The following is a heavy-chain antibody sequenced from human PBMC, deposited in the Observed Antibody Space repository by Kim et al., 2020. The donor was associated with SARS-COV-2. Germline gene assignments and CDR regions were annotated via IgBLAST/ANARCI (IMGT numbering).Heavy chain of an antibody. CDR2: ISSGSDTI. D-gene: IGHD5-12*01. CDR3: ARGWLQNSFDY. Sequence: GGSLRLSCAASGFSFSLFSMDWVRQAPGKGLEWVAYISSGSDTIHYSDSANGRFTISRDNARNSVSMQMNNLRDEDTAVYYCARGWLQNSFDYWGQGTPVTVSS. CDR1: GFSFSLFS. J-gene: IGHJ4*02. V-gene: IGHV3-48*02.